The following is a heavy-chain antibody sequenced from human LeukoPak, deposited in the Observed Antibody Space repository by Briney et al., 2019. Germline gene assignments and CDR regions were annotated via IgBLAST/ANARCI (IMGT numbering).Heavy chain of an antibody. D-gene: IGHD4-17*01. Sequence: ASVKVSCKASGYTFTSCFMHWVRQAPGQGLEWMGIVNPSDGSTSYAQKFQGRVTITTDESTSTAYMELSSLRSEDTAVYYCARGLSPYGDYRYYNYYMDVWGKGTTVTVSS. V-gene: IGHV1-46*01. CDR2: VNPSDGST. J-gene: IGHJ6*03. CDR3: ARGLSPYGDYRYYNYYMDV. CDR1: GYTFTSCF.